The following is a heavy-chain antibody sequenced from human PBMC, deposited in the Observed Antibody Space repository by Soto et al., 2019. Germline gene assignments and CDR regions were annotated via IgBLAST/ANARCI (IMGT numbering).Heavy chain of an antibody. CDR3: ARLLDY. CDR1: GGSISSGGYS. CDR2: MYHSGST. Sequence: SETLSLTCAVSGGSISSGGYSWSWIRQPPGKGLEWIGYMYHSGSTYYNPSLKSRVTISIDRSKNQFSLKLSSVTAADTAVYYCARLLDYSGQGILVTVSS. V-gene: IGHV4-30-2*01. J-gene: IGHJ4*02. D-gene: IGHD3-10*01.